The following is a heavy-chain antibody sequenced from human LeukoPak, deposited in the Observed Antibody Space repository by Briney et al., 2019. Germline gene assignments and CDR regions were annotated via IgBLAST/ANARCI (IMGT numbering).Heavy chain of an antibody. D-gene: IGHD4-11*01. V-gene: IGHV1-2*02. Sequence: ASVKVSCKASGYTFKSYGVTWVRQAPGQGLEWMGWINPNSGGTNYAQKFQGRVTMTRDTSISTAYMELSRLRSDDTAVYYCARAEEANDYSIHWGQGTLVTVSS. CDR2: INPNSGGT. CDR1: GYTFKSYG. J-gene: IGHJ4*02. CDR3: ARAEEANDYSIH.